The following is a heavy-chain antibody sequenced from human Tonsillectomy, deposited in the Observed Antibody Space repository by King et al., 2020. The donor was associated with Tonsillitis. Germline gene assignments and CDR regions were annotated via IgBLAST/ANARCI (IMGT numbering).Heavy chain of an antibody. CDR2: ISSSSTYI. V-gene: IGHV3-21*01. Sequence: VQLVEAGGGQVKPGGSLRLSCAASGFTFSNYSMNWVRQAPGKGLEWVSFISSSSTYIYYADSVKGRFTISRDNAKNSLYLKMNSLRAEDTAVYYCAGGDVVVVVADIYDYWGQGTLVTVSS. D-gene: IGHD2-15*01. J-gene: IGHJ4*02. CDR1: GFTFSNYS. CDR3: AGGDVVVVVADIYDY.